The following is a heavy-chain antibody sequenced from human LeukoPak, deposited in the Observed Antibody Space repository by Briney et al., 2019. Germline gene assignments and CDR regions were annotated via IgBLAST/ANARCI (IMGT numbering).Heavy chain of an antibody. CDR1: GGTFSSYA. D-gene: IGHD5-12*01. CDR2: IIPILGIA. V-gene: IGHV1-69*04. Sequence: SVKVSCKASGGTFSSYAISWVRQAPGQGLEWMGRIIPILGIANYAQKFQGRVTITADKSTSTAYMELSSLRSEDTAVYYCATDRGYDHFDYWGQGTLVTVSS. J-gene: IGHJ4*02. CDR3: ATDRGYDHFDY.